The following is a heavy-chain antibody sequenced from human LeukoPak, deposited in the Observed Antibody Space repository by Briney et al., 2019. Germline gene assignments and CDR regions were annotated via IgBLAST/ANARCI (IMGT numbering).Heavy chain of an antibody. CDR2: IYYSGST. J-gene: IGHJ4*02. V-gene: IGHV4-59*01. Sequence: SETLSLTCNVSGGSISSYYWSWLRQPPGKGLEWIGYIYYSGSTNYNPSLKSRVTISVDTSKNQFSLKLSSVTAADTAVYYCARGVVIAPQTFDYWGQGTLVTVSS. CDR3: ARGVVIAPQTFDY. D-gene: IGHD2-21*01. CDR1: GGSISSYY.